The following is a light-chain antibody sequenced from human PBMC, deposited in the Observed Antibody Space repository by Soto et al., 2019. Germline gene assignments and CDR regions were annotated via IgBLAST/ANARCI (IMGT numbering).Light chain of an antibody. CDR1: SSDVGGYNY. CDR3: RSYTSSSTYS. CDR2: DVS. Sequence: QSVLTQPASGSGSPGQSIAISCTGTSSDVGGYNYVSWYQQHPGKAPKLMVYDVSNRPSGGSNRFSGSKSGNTASLTIAGVQAEAEADYYCRSYTSSSTYSFGPGPKVTVL. V-gene: IGLV2-14*01. J-gene: IGLJ1*01.